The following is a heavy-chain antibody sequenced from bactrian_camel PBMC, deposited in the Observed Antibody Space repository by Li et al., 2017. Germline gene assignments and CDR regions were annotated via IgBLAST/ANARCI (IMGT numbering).Heavy chain of an antibody. CDR3: TADPTWVSLQSRF. Sequence: DVQLVESGGGSVQPGGSLRLSCAASRFSHSTSVMAWFRQVPGKEREGVAAIYTADGTTYYADSVKGRFTISLDKAKKTVYLEMNNLKPEDTGMYYCTADPTWVSLQSRFWGQGTQVTVS. CDR2: IYTADGTT. CDR1: RFSHSTSV. J-gene: IGHJ4*01. D-gene: IGHD1*01. V-gene: IGHV3S40*01.